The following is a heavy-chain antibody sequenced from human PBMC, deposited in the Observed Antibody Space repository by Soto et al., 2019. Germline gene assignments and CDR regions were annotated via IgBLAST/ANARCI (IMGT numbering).Heavy chain of an antibody. D-gene: IGHD3-9*01. CDR3: ARADYEILTGSYAMDV. J-gene: IGHJ6*02. Sequence: QVQLQESGPRLVKPSETLSLTCTVSDDFISSYYWNWIRQPAGKGLEWIGRVSTSGATNYNPSLERRVTMSVDTSKRKFSLKLTSVTAADTAVYFCARADYEILTGSYAMDVWGHGTTVTVSS. V-gene: IGHV4-4*07. CDR2: VSTSGAT. CDR1: DDFISSYY.